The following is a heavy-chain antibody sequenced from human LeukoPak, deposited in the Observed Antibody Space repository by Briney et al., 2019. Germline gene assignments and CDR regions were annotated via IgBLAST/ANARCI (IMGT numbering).Heavy chain of an antibody. J-gene: IGHJ5*02. CDR3: ARVARTPRGFGVVPNWFDP. CDR1: GGSISSHY. D-gene: IGHD3-3*01. CDR2: IYYSGST. V-gene: IGHV4-59*11. Sequence: SETLSLTCTVSGGSISSHYWGWIRQPPGKGLEWIGYIYYSGSTNYNPSLKSRVTISVDTSKNQFSLKLSSVTAADTAVYYCARVARTPRGFGVVPNWFDPWGQGTLVTVSS.